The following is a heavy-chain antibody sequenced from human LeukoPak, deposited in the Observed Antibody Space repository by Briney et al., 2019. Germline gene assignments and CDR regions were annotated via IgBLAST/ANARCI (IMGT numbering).Heavy chain of an antibody. V-gene: IGHV4-39*01. J-gene: IGHJ4*02. CDR2: IYYSGST. CDR3: ARLPWAPTVTTPRHVFDY. Sequence: PSETLSLTCTVSGGSISSSSYYWGWIRQPPGKGLEWIGSIYYSGSTYYNPSLKSRVTISVDTSKNQFSLKLSSVTAADTAVYYCARLPWAPTVTTPRHVFDYWGQGTLVTVSS. D-gene: IGHD4-17*01. CDR1: GGSISSSSYY.